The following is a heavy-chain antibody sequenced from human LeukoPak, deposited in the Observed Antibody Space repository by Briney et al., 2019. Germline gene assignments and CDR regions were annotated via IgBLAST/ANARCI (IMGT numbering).Heavy chain of an antibody. D-gene: IGHD6-19*01. V-gene: IGHV1-69*13. CDR2: IIPIFGTA. J-gene: IGHJ4*02. CDR3: ASSGWYNGFDY. Sequence: ASVTVSCTASGGTFSSYAISWVRQAPGQGLEWMGGIIPIFGTANYAQKFQGRVTITADESTSTAYMELSSLRSEDTAVYYCASSGWYNGFDYWGQGTLVTVSS. CDR1: GGTFSSYA.